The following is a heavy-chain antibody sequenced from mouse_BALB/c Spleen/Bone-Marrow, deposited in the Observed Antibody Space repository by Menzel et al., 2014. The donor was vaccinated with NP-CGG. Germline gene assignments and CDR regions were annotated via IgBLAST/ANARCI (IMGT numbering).Heavy chain of an antibody. Sequence: QVQLQQSGAELVRPGASVTLSCKASGYTFXDYEMHWVKQTPVHGLEWIGAIDPETGGTAYNQKFKGKATLTADKSSSTAYMELRSLTSEDSAVYYCTRDGSSRWYFDVWGAGTTVTVSS. CDR1: GYTFXDYE. V-gene: IGHV1-15*01. J-gene: IGHJ1*01. D-gene: IGHD1-1*01. CDR2: IDPETGGT. CDR3: TRDGSSRWYFDV.